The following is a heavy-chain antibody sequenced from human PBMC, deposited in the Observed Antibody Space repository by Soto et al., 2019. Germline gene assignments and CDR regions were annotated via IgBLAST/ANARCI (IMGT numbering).Heavy chain of an antibody. V-gene: IGHV3-43*01. J-gene: IGHJ6*02. CDR2: ITWDGERT. CDR1: GFKFDHYT. D-gene: IGHD2-21*01. CDR3: AKDAEFVDVHGMDV. Sequence: GGSLRLSCAASGFKFDHYTMHWVRQTPGKGLEWVSLITWDGERTQYADSVKGRFTISRDNNKNSLYLQLNSLRTEDTAVYYCAKDAEFVDVHGMDVWGQGTTVTVSS.